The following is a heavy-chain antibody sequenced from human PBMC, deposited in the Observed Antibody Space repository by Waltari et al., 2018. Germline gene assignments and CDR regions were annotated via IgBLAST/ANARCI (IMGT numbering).Heavy chain of an antibody. CDR3: ARTLTYDYIWGTYRDHPYYFDY. CDR1: GGSISSGSYY. V-gene: IGHV4-61*02. Sequence: QVHLQESGPGLVKPSQTLSLTCTVSGGSISSGSYYWSWIRQPAGKGLEWIGRIYPSGSTNYNPSLKSRVTISLDTSKNQFSLKLRSVTAADTAVYYCARTLTYDYIWGTYRDHPYYFDYWGQGTLVTVSS. CDR2: IYPSGST. J-gene: IGHJ4*02. D-gene: IGHD3-16*02.